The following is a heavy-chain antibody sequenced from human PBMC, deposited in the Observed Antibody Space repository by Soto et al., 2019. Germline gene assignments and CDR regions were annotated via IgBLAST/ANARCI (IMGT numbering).Heavy chain of an antibody. V-gene: IGHV3-74*01. CDR1: GFTFSNYW. D-gene: IGHD2-15*01. CDR3: VRESTPPFFDS. Sequence: GGSLRLSCAACGFTFSNYWMHWVRQAPGKGLVWVSRINTDGTITHCAASVKGRFTISRDNAKNTLYLQMNSLRAEDTANYFCVRESTPPFFDSWGQGTPVTVSS. CDR2: INTDGTIT. J-gene: IGHJ4*02.